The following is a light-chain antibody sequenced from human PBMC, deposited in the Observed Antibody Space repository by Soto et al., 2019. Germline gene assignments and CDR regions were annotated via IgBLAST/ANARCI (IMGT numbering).Light chain of an antibody. J-gene: IGLJ2*01. CDR1: SSDVGGYNY. V-gene: IGLV2-14*03. CDR2: DVS. Sequence: QSALTQPASVSGSPGQSITISCTGTSSDVGGYNYVAWYQQHPGKAPKVMIFDVSDRPSGVSPRFSGSKSGNTASLTISGLQAEDEADYYCSSFTSSRAVVFCKGTKLTVL. CDR3: SSFTSSRAVV.